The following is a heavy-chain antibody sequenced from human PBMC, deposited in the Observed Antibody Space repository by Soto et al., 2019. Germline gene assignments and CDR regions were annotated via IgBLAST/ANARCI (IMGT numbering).Heavy chain of an antibody. V-gene: IGHV4-34*01. CDR2: INHSGST. CDR1: GGSFSGYY. D-gene: IGHD3-9*01. J-gene: IGHJ4*02. Sequence: SETLSLTCAVYGGSFSGYYWSWIRQPPGKGLEWIGEINHSGSTNYNPSLKSRVTISVDTSKNQFSLKLSSVTAADTAVYYCAGGERPLRYFDWSYRAPYFDYWGQGTLVTVSS. CDR3: AGGERPLRYFDWSYRAPYFDY.